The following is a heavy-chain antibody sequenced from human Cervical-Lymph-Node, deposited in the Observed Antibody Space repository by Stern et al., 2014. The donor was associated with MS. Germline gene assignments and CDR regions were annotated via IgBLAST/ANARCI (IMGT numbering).Heavy chain of an antibody. Sequence: QLVQSGGGLVKPGGSLRLSCAASGFTFSSYGMNRVRQAPGKGLEWVSSISSSSNYIHYADSVKGRFTISRDNAQNSLSLQMNSLRAEDTAVYYCARPRRFFQWVYDYWGQGILVTVSS. V-gene: IGHV3-21*06. CDR1: GFTFSSYG. D-gene: IGHD3-3*01. CDR2: ISSSSNYI. J-gene: IGHJ4*02. CDR3: ARPRRFFQWVYDY.